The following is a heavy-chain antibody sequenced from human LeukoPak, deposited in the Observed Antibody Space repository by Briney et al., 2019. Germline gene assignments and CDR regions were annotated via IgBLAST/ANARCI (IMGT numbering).Heavy chain of an antibody. V-gene: IGHV3-74*01. J-gene: IGHJ3*02. CDR1: GFNLSYFR. D-gene: IGHD1-26*01. CDR3: TRELEYRGSPDDAFDI. CDR2: NNRDGSGT. Sequence: GSLRPPCAASGFNLSYFRMHWVRQAPGKGLVWVSRNNRDGSGTSYADSVKGRFTISRDNAKNTLSLQMNSLRAEDTAVYYCTRELEYRGSPDDAFDIWGQGTMVTVSS.